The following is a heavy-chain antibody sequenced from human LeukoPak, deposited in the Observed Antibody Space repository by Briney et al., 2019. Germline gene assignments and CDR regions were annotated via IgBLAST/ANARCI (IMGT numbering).Heavy chain of an antibody. CDR3: ARDREYSSGWDNWFDP. CDR1: GFTFSSYT. J-gene: IGHJ5*02. Sequence: GGSLRLSCAASGFTFSSYTMNWVRQAPGKGLEWVSSISISSSSIYYADSVKGRFTISRDNAKNSLYLQMNSLRAEDTAVYYCARDREYSSGWDNWFDPWGQGTLVTVSS. V-gene: IGHV3-21*01. D-gene: IGHD6-19*01. CDR2: ISISSSSI.